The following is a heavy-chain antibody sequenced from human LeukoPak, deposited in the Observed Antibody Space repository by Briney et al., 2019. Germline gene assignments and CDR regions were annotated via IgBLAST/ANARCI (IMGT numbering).Heavy chain of an antibody. CDR2: INPNSGGT. D-gene: IGHD6-6*01. J-gene: IGHJ3*02. CDR3: ARDRNSGSSLDI. Sequence: ASVKVFCKASGYTFTGYYVHWVRQAPGQGLEWMGWINPNSGGTNYAQNFQGRVTMTRDTSISTAYMELSSLKSDDTAVYYCARDRNSGSSLDIWGQGTMLTVSS. CDR1: GYTFTGYY. V-gene: IGHV1-2*02.